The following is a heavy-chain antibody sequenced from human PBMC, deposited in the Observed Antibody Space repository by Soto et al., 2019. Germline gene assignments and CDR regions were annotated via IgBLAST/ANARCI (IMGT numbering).Heavy chain of an antibody. J-gene: IGHJ4*02. CDR2: IKSKTDGGTT. D-gene: IGHD2-2*02. V-gene: IGHV3-15*01. CDR3: TTLGPYCSSTSCYTGDY. Sequence: GGSLRLSCAASGFTFSNAWMSWVRQAPGKGLEWVGRIKSKTDGGTTDYAAPVKGRFTISRDDSKNTLYLQMNSLKTEDTAMYYCTTLGPYCSSTSCYTGDYWGQGTLVTVSS. CDR1: GFTFSNAW.